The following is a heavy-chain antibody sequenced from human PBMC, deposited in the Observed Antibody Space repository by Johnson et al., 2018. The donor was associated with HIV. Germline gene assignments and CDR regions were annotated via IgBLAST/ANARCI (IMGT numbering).Heavy chain of an antibody. V-gene: IGHV3-30*18. Sequence: QVQLVESGGGLVKPGGSLRLPCAASGFTFSSYGMHWVRQAPGKGLAWVAVISYDGSNKYYADSVKDRFTISRDNSRNTLYLQMNSLRAEDTAVYYCAKDQSTVVVPNAFDIWGQGTMVTVSS. CDR1: GFTFSSYG. J-gene: IGHJ3*02. D-gene: IGHD3-22*01. CDR2: ISYDGSNK. CDR3: AKDQSTVVVPNAFDI.